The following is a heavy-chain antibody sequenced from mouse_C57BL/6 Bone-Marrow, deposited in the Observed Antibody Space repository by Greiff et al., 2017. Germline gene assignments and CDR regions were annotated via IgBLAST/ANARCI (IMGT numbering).Heavy chain of an antibody. D-gene: IGHD4-1*01. J-gene: IGHJ2*01. Sequence: QVRLKQPGAELVKPGASVKMSCKASGYTFTSYWITWVKQRPGQGLEWIGDIYPTSGRTNYNEKFKSKAILTVDTSSNTAYMQLSSLTSEDSAVFYCARSGPLGRSFDYWGQGTTLTVSS. CDR3: ARSGPLGRSFDY. V-gene: IGHV1-55*01. CDR1: GYTFTSYW. CDR2: IYPTSGRT.